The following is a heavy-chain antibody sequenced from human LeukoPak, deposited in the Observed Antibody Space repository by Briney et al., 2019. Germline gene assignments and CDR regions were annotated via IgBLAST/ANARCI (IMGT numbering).Heavy chain of an antibody. V-gene: IGHV3-74*01. CDR2: INGDGSGT. D-gene: IGHD1-26*01. J-gene: IGHJ4*02. Sequence: GGSLRLSCTASGFTFSNYWMHWVRQAPGKGPVWVSRINGDGSGTTYADSVKGRFTISRDNAKNTLYLQMNSLRGEDTAVYYCARGGDSGSHKDWGQGTLVTVSS. CDR1: GFTFSNYW. CDR3: ARGGDSGSHKD.